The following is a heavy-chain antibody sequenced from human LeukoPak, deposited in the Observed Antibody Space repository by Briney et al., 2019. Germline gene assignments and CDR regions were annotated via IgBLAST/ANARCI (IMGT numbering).Heavy chain of an antibody. V-gene: IGHV3-21*01. CDR3: ARVTSIAAAGSFDY. J-gene: IGHJ4*02. CDR2: ISSSSSYI. Sequence: GGSLRLSCAASGFTFSSYRMNWVRQAPGKGLEWVSSISSSSSYIYYADSVKGRFTISRDNAKNSLYLQMNSLRAEDTAVYYCARVTSIAAAGSFDYWGQGTLVTVSS. D-gene: IGHD6-13*01. CDR1: GFTFSSYR.